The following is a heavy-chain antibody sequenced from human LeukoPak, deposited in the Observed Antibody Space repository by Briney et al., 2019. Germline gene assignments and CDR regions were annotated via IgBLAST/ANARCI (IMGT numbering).Heavy chain of an antibody. CDR3: ARGNDYKRRSFDY. Sequence: PGGSLRLSCAASGFTFNDHYMDWVRQAPGKGLEGVGRTRNKANSFTTEYAASVRGRFTISRDDSKNSLYLQMNSLKTEDTAVYDCARGNDYKRRSFDYWGQGTLVTVSS. V-gene: IGHV3-72*01. CDR1: GFTFNDHY. CDR2: TRNKANSFTT. D-gene: IGHD4-11*01. J-gene: IGHJ4*02.